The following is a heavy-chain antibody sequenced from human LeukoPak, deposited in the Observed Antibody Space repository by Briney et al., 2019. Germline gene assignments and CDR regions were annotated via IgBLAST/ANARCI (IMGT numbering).Heavy chain of an antibody. J-gene: IGHJ4*02. Sequence: ASVKVPCMASGYTFTSYGISWVRQAPGQGLEWMGWISAYNGNTNYAQKLQGRVTMTTDTSTSTAYMELRSLRSDDTAVYYCAREVWFGELSERTLDYWGQGTLVTVSS. CDR2: ISAYNGNT. V-gene: IGHV1-18*01. CDR1: GYTFTSYG. D-gene: IGHD3-10*01. CDR3: AREVWFGELSERTLDY.